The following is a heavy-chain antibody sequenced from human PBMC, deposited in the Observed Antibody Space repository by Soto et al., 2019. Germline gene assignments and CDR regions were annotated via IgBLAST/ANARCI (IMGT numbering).Heavy chain of an antibody. CDR1: GYTFTSYG. J-gene: IGHJ3*02. D-gene: IGHD2-15*01. CDR3: ASVRDIVVVVAARGGGSAFDI. V-gene: IGHV1-18*01. Sequence: GASVKVSCKASGYTFTSYGISWVRQAPGQGLEWMGWISAYNGNTNYAQKLQGRVTMTTDTSTSTAYMELRSLRSDDTAVYYCASVRDIVVVVAARGGGSAFDIWGQGTMVTVSS. CDR2: ISAYNGNT.